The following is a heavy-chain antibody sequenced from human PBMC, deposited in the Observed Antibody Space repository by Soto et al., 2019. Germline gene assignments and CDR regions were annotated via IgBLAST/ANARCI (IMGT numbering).Heavy chain of an antibody. CDR1: GFTFSSYA. D-gene: IGHD4-17*01. V-gene: IGHV3-23*01. J-gene: IGHJ6*02. CDR3: AKDPGGDYAPGVYYYGMDV. Sequence: GSLRLSCAASGFTFSSYAMSWVRQAPGKGLEWVSAISGSGGSTYYADSVKGRFTISRDNSKNTLYLQMNSLRAEDTAVYYCAKDPGGDYAPGVYYYGMDVWGQGTTVTVS. CDR2: ISGSGGST.